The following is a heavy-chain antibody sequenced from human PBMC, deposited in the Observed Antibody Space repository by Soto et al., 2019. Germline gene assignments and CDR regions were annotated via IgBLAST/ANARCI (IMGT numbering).Heavy chain of an antibody. Sequence: SQTLSLSCAISGDSVSSNSAAWNWIRQSPSRGLEWLGRTYYRSKWYNDYAVSVKSRITINPDTSKNQFSLQLNSVTPEDTAVYYCARGYCSGGICYAVEGDDAFDIWGQGTMVTVS. CDR1: GDSVSSNSAA. CDR2: TYYRSKWYN. J-gene: IGHJ3*02. V-gene: IGHV6-1*01. CDR3: ARGYCSGGICYAVEGDDAFDI. D-gene: IGHD2-15*01.